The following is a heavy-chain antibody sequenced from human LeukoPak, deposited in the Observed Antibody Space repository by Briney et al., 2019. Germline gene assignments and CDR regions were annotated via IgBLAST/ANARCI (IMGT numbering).Heavy chain of an antibody. CDR1: GFTFNNAW. D-gene: IGHD2-2*01. V-gene: IGHV3-15*01. Sequence: PWGSLRLSCAASGFTFNNAWKRWVRQAPGKGLGLVGRIKRKNDGGTTYCAAPVKGRFTISRDDSKNTVYLEMNRLKTEDTAVYYCTTDTHCSTIGCRGPNYYYGLDVWGQGTTVTVS. J-gene: IGHJ6*02. CDR3: TTDTHCSTIGCRGPNYYYGLDV. CDR2: IKRKNDGGTT.